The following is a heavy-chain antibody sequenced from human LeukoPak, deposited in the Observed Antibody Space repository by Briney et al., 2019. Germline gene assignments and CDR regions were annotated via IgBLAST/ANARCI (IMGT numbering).Heavy chain of an antibody. J-gene: IGHJ5*02. CDR2: IKQDGSEK. D-gene: IGHD3-16*01. CDR1: GFTFSDYW. CDR3: ERHQPDDYRGYH. V-gene: IGHV3-7*01. Sequence: GGSLRLSCSASGFTFSDYWMTWVRQAPGKGLEWVANIKQDGSEKYYVDSVKDRFTISRDNAKNSLYLQMTSLRAEDTAVYYCERHQPDDYRGYHWGQGTLVTVSS.